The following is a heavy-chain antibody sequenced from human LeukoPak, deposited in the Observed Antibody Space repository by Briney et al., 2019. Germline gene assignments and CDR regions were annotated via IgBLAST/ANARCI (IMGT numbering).Heavy chain of an antibody. CDR3: ATYCSSTSCPHRRAFDI. D-gene: IGHD2-2*01. CDR1: GESFSTYY. J-gene: IGHJ3*02. V-gene: IGHV4-34*01. CDR2: INHGGST. Sequence: SETLSLTCAVYGESFSTYYWSWIRQPPGKGLEWIGEINHGGSTNYNPSLKSRVTRSVDTSKNQFSLRLSSVTAADTAVYYCATYCSSTSCPHRRAFDIWGQGTMVTVSS.